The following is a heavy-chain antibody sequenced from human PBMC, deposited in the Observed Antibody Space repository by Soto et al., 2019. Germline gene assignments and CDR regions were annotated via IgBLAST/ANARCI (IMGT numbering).Heavy chain of an antibody. CDR1: GFNFDNYG. J-gene: IGHJ4*02. Sequence: GGSLRLSCQASGFNFDNYGMHWVRQAPGKGLEWVAVITYDGSNKYYADSVKGRFTISRDNSKNTLSLHLNTLKPEDTAVYHCAKDRVGGTFYTPLGFWGQGTLVTAS. CDR3: AKDRVGGTFYTPLGF. V-gene: IGHV3-30*18. D-gene: IGHD1-7*01. CDR2: ITYDGSNK.